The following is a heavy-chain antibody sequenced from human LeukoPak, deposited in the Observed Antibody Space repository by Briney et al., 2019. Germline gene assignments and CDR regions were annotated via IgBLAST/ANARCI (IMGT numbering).Heavy chain of an antibody. CDR3: ARETEYQLSYYYYGMDV. V-gene: IGHV1-69*13. D-gene: IGHD2-2*01. J-gene: IGHJ6*02. CDR2: IIPIFGTA. Sequence: SVKVSCKASGGTFSSYAISWVRQAPRQGLEWMGGIIPIFGTANYAQKFQGRVTITADESTSTAYMELSSLRSEDTAVYYCARETEYQLSYYYYGMDVWGQGTTVTVSS. CDR1: GGTFSSYA.